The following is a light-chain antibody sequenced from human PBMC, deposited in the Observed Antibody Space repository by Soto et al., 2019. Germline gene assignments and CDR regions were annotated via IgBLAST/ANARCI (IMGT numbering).Light chain of an antibody. Sequence: EIVLTQSPGTLSLSPGERATLSCRASQSVSSSYLAWYQQKPGQAPRLHIYGASSRATGIPDRFSGSGSGTDLTLTISRLEPEDFAVYYCQQYGSSPTWTFGKGTKVEIK. CDR1: QSVSSSY. CDR3: QQYGSSPTWT. V-gene: IGKV3-20*01. J-gene: IGKJ1*01. CDR2: GAS.